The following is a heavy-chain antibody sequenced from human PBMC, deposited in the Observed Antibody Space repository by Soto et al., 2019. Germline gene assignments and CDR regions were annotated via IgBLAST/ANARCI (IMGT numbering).Heavy chain of an antibody. CDR2: INPSGGST. Sequence: DSVNVSCKASGYTFTSYYMHWVRQAPGQGLEWMGIINPSGGSTSYAQKFQGRVTMTRDTSTSTVYMELSSLRSEDTAVYYCARDEQYSGSYNARPDYWGQGTLVTVSS. J-gene: IGHJ4*02. D-gene: IGHD1-26*01. CDR3: ARDEQYSGSYNARPDY. CDR1: GYTFTSYY. V-gene: IGHV1-46*01.